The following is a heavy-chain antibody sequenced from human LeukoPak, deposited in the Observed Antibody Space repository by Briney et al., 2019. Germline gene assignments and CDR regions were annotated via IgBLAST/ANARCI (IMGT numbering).Heavy chain of an antibody. V-gene: IGHV3-7*03. Sequence: GGSLRLSCAASGFTFSSYWMSWVRQAPGKGLEWVANIKQDGSEKYYVDSVKGRFTISRDNAKNSLYLQMNSLRAEDTALYYCAKDRDGYNWGGFDYWGQGTLVTVSS. CDR3: AKDRDGYNWGGFDY. CDR1: GFTFSSYW. CDR2: IKQDGSEK. D-gene: IGHD5-24*01. J-gene: IGHJ4*02.